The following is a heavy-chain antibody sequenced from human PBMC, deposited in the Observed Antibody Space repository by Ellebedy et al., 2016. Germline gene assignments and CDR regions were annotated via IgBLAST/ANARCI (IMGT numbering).Heavy chain of an antibody. CDR1: GGSISSYY. CDR3: AREDYGDYSGYFQH. D-gene: IGHD4-17*01. V-gene: IGHV4-59*01. CDR2: IYYSGST. J-gene: IGHJ1*01. Sequence: GSLRLXXTVSGGSISSYYWSWIRQHPGKGLEWIGYIYYSGSTNYNPSLKSRVTISVDTSKNQFSLKLSSVTAADTAVYYCAREDYGDYSGYFQHWGQGTLVTVSS.